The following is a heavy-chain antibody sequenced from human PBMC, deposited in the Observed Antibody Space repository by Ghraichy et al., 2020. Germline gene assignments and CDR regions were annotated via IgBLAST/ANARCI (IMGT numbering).Heavy chain of an antibody. D-gene: IGHD5-12*01. J-gene: IGHJ4*02. CDR3: ASRPPPGDLEATSAFDY. CDR1: ELTFSASM. V-gene: IGHV3-73*01. CDR2: IRSKGNNYAT. Sequence: GGSLRLSCAASELTFSASMIHWVRQASGKGLEWVGRIRSKGNNYATAYAASVKGRFTISRDDSKNTAYLQMNSLKTEDMAVYYCASRPPPGDLEATSAFDYWGQGTLVTVSS.